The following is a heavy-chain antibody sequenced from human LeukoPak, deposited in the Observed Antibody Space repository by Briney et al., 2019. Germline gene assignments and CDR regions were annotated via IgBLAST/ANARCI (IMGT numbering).Heavy chain of an antibody. CDR3: ARIATPVKDDY. J-gene: IGHJ4*02. CDR1: GGSISSGDYY. CDR2: INHSGST. V-gene: IGHV4-39*07. D-gene: IGHD4-17*01. Sequence: SETLSLTCTVSGGSISSGDYYWSWIRQPPGKGLEWIGEINHSGSTNYNPSLKSRVTISVDTSKNQFSLKLSSVTAADTAVYYCARIATPVKDDYWGQGTLVTVSS.